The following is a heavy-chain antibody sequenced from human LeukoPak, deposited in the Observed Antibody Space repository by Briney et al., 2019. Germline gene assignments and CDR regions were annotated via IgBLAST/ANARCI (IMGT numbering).Heavy chain of an antibody. D-gene: IGHD3-22*01. J-gene: IGHJ3*02. V-gene: IGHV5-51*01. CDR2: ICPGDSDT. CDR3: ARLIALRSYYYDSSGYYWGAFDI. Sequence: GESLKISCKGSGYSFTSYWIGWVRQMPGKGLEWMGIICPGDSDTRYSPSFQGQVTISADKSISTAYLQWSSLKASDTAMYYCARLIALRSYYYDSSGYYWGAFDIWGQGTMVTVSS. CDR1: GYSFTSYW.